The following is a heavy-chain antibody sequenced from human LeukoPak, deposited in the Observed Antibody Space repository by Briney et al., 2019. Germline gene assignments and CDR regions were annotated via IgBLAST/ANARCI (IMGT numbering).Heavy chain of an antibody. CDR1: GYTFSSYG. V-gene: IGHV3-33*01. Sequence: GGSLRLSCAASGYTFSSYGMHWVRRAPGKGLEWVAVILNDGSQEKYADSVKGRFTISRDNSKNTLFLQMNSLRAEDTAVYYCARDDALGDNALDIWGQGTMVTVSS. CDR2: ILNDGSQE. D-gene: IGHD3-16*01. J-gene: IGHJ3*02. CDR3: ARDDALGDNALDI.